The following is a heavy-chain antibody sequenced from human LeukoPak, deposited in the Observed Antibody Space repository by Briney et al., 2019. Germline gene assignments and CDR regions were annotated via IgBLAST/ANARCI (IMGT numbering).Heavy chain of an antibody. CDR1: GFTVSSNY. D-gene: IGHD6-13*01. Sequence: GGSLRLSCAASGFTVSSNYMSWVRQAPGKGLEWVSVIYSGGSTYYADSVKGRFTISRDNSKNTLYLQMNSLRAEDTAVYYCTSQLQLLTFFDYWGQGTLVTVSS. J-gene: IGHJ4*02. CDR3: TSQLQLLTFFDY. V-gene: IGHV3-66*01. CDR2: IYSGGST.